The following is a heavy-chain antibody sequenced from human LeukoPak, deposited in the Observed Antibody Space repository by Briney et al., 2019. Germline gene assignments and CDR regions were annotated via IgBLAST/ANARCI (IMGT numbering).Heavy chain of an antibody. J-gene: IGHJ6*02. CDR1: EFTFSSYA. CDR2: ISGSGGST. CDR3: AKYLSAKGPPYGLDV. V-gene: IGHV3-23*01. Sequence: GGSLRLSCAASEFTFSSYAMQWVRQAPGKGLEWVAGISGSGGSTYYADSVKGRFTISRDNSKNTLYLQMNSLRAEDTARYHCAKYLSAKGPPYGLDVWGQGTTVTVSS.